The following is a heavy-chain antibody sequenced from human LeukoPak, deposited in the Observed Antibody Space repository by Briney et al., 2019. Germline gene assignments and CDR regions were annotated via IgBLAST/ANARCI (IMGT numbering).Heavy chain of an antibody. J-gene: IGHJ4*02. CDR2: ISAYNGNT. Sequence: ASVKVSCKASGYTFTSYGISWVRQAPGQGLEWMGWISAYNGNTNYAQKFQGWVTMTRDTSISTAYMELSRLRSDDTAVYYCARSKRWYSSSWTFDYWGQGTLVTVSS. CDR3: ARSKRWYSSSWTFDY. D-gene: IGHD6-13*01. V-gene: IGHV1-18*01. CDR1: GYTFTSYG.